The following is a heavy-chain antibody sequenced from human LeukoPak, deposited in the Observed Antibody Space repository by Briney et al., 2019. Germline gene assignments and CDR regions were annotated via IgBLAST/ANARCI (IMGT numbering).Heavy chain of an antibody. J-gene: IGHJ4*02. CDR3: ARAPIAVAGGLSDY. CDR2: INPNSGGT. Sequence: ASVKVSCKASGYTFTGYYMHWVRQAPGQGLEWMGWINPNSGGTNYAQKFQGRVTMTRDTSISTAYMELSRLRSDDTAVYYCARAPIAVAGGLSDYWGQGTLVTVSS. CDR1: GYTFTGYY. D-gene: IGHD6-19*01. V-gene: IGHV1-2*02.